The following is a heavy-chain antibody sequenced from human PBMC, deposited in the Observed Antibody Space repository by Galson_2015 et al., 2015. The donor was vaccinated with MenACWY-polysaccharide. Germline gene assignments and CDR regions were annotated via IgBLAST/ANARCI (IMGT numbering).Heavy chain of an antibody. D-gene: IGHD3-9*01. V-gene: IGHV3-7*01. CDR1: GLTFSNWW. CDR2: IKKDGSEK. Sequence: SLRLSCAASGLTFSNWWMTWVRQAPGKGLEWVASIKKDGSEKYYVDSVKGRFTISRDNAKDSLYLQMNSLRAEDTAVYFCARHARLVPYFYYFMDVWGKGTTVTLSS. CDR3: ARHARLVPYFYYFMDV. J-gene: IGHJ6*03.